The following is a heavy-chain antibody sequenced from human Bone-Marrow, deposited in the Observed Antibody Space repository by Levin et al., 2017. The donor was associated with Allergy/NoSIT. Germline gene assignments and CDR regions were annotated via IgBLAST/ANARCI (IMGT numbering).Heavy chain of an antibody. D-gene: IGHD4-17*01. CDR1: DASITDYY. CDR2: SYYSGST. J-gene: IGHJ4*02. Sequence: SETLSLTCTVSDASITDYYWTWIRQPPGKGLEWIGHSYYSGSTNYNPSLKSRVTISIDTSKNQFSLKLSSVSAADTAVYYCARRDYGDYFDYWGQGTLVTVSS. CDR3: ARRDYGDYFDY. V-gene: IGHV4-59*01.